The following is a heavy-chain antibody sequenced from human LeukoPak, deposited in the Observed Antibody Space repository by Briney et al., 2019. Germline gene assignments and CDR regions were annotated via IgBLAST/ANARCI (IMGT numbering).Heavy chain of an antibody. CDR1: GLTFSSHW. D-gene: IGHD3-9*01. CDR3: AREVVIFPDYYYYGMDV. V-gene: IGHV3-48*04. J-gene: IGHJ6*02. Sequence: PGGSLRLSCAASGLTFSSHWMHWVRQAPGKGLEWISYISRSGDSLYYADSVEGRFTISRDNAKNSLFLQMNSLRADDTAVYYCAREVVIFPDYYYYGMDVWGQGTTVTVSS. CDR2: ISRSGDSL.